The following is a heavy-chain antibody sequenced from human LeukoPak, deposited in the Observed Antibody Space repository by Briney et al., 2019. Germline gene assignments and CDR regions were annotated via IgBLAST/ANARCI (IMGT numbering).Heavy chain of an antibody. CDR3: ARDVTDRSSGSDY. CDR2: ISGRGGST. CDR1: GFTFSSYA. D-gene: IGHD3-22*01. Sequence: GGSLRLSCAASGFTFSSYAMSWVRQAPGKGLEWVSGISGRGGSTYYADSVKGRFTISRDNFKNTLNLQMESLRAEDTAVYYCARDVTDRSSGSDYWGQGTLVTVSS. J-gene: IGHJ4*02. V-gene: IGHV3-23*01.